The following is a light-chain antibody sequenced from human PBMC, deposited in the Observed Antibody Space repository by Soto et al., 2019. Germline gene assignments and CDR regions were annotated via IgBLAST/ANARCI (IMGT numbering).Light chain of an antibody. J-gene: IGKJ1*01. CDR3: QQLNSYPRWT. Sequence: DIQLTQSPSFLSASVGDRVTITCRASQGISSYLAWYQQKPGKAPKLLIYAASTLQSGVPSRFSGSGSGTEFTLTISSLPPEDFATYYCQQLNSYPRWTFGQGTKVEIK. V-gene: IGKV1-9*01. CDR2: AAS. CDR1: QGISSY.